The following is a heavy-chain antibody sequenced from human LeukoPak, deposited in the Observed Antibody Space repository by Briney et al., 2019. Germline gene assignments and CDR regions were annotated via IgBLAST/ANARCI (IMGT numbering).Heavy chain of an antibody. CDR1: GDSIYSSSYY. V-gene: IGHV4-39*01. D-gene: IGHD2-2*01. J-gene: IGHJ2*01. Sequence: SETLSLTCTVSGDSIYSSSYYWGWIRQPPGKGLEWIGSIYYSGSTCYNPSLKSRVTISVDTSKNQFSLKLSSVTAADTAVYYCARVVPAAMSGWYFDLWGRGTLVTVSS. CDR3: ARVVPAAMSGWYFDL. CDR2: IYYSGST.